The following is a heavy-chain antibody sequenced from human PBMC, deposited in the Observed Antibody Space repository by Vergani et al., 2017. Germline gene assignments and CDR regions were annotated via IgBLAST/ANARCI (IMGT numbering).Heavy chain of an antibody. J-gene: IGHJ6*03. CDR2: ISDGGSNE. D-gene: IGHD3-3*01. Sequence: QVQLVESGGGVVQPGRSLRLSCEASGFAFNNYGIHWVRQAPGKGLEWVAVISDGGSNEHYVDSVKGRFTISRDNSKNTLYLQMNSLRAEETAVYYCARDREGSGYYYMDVWGTGTTVTVS. CDR3: ARDREGSGYYYMDV. CDR1: GFAFNNYG. V-gene: IGHV3-30*03.